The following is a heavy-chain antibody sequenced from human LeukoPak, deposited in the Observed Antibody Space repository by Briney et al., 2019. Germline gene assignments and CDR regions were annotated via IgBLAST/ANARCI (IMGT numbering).Heavy chain of an antibody. CDR2: ISGSGGST. CDR3: AKDRVLRFLEWVLTVSFDY. V-gene: IGHV3-23*01. CDR1: GFTFSSYA. J-gene: IGHJ4*02. D-gene: IGHD3-3*01. Sequence: GGSLRLSCAASGFTFSSYAMSWVRQAPGKGLEWASAISGSGGSTYYADSVKGRFTISRDNSKNTLYLQMNSLRAEDTAVYYCAKDRVLRFLEWVLTVSFDYWGQGTLVTVSS.